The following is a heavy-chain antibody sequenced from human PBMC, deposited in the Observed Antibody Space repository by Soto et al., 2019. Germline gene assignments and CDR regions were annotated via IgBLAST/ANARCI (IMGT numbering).Heavy chain of an antibody. CDR3: AREGGGDYYGSGSYYLSYYYYYYMDV. V-gene: IGHV3-21*01. D-gene: IGHD3-10*01. Sequence: PGGSLRLSCAASGFTFSSYSMNWVRQAPGKGLEWVSSISSSSSYIYYADSVKGRFTISRDNAKNSLYLQMNSLRAEDTAVYYCAREGGGDYYGSGSYYLSYYYYYYMDVWGKGTTVTVSS. J-gene: IGHJ6*03. CDR2: ISSSSSYI. CDR1: GFTFSSYS.